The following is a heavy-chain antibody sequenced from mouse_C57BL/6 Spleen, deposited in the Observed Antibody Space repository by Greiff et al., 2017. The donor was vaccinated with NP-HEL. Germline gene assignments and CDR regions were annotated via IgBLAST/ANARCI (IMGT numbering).Heavy chain of an antibody. CDR3: AKELGRVHWYFDV. D-gene: IGHD4-1*01. CDR2: ILPGSGST. V-gene: IGHV1-9*01. J-gene: IGHJ1*03. Sequence: QVQLQQSGAELMKPGASVKLSCKATGYTFTGYWIEWVKQRPGHGLEWIGEILPGSGSTNYNEKFKGKATFTADKSSTTAYMQLSSPTPEDSAIYDCAKELGRVHWYFDVWGTGTTVTVSS. CDR1: GYTFTGYW.